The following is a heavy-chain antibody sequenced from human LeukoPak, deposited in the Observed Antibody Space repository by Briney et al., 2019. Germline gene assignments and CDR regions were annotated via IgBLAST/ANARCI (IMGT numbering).Heavy chain of an antibody. Sequence: TSETLSLTCTVSGGSISSGGYYWSWIRQHPGKGLEWIGYIYYSGSTYYNPSLKSRVTISVDTSKNQFSLKLSSVTAADTAVYYCASSIPDNNWFAPWGQGTLVTVSS. CDR2: IYYSGST. CDR1: GGSISSGGYY. V-gene: IGHV4-31*03. J-gene: IGHJ5*02. D-gene: IGHD2-2*02. CDR3: ASSIPDNNWFAP.